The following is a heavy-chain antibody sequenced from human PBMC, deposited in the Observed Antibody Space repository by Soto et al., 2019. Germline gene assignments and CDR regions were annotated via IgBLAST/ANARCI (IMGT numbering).Heavy chain of an antibody. V-gene: IGHV4-61*01. J-gene: IGHJ4*02. CDR2: IYYSGST. D-gene: IGHD1-26*01. CDR3: ASDPSMGSFDY. Sequence: SETLSLTCTVSGGSVSSGSYYWSWIRQPPGKGLEWIGYIYYSGSTNYNPSLKSRVTISVDTSKNQFSLKLSSVTAADTAVYYCASDPSMGSFDYWGQGTLVTVS. CDR1: GGSVSSGSYY.